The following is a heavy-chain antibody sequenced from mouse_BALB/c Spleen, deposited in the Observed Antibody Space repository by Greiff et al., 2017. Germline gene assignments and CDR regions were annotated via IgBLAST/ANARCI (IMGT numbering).Heavy chain of an antibody. D-gene: IGHD4-1*01. Sequence: EVHLVESGGGLVQPGGSLKLSCAASGFTFSSYGMSWVRQTPDKRLELVATINSNGGSTYYPDSVKGRFTISRDNAKNTLYLQMSSLKSEDTAMYYCAREAWAYAMDYWGQGTSVTVSS. V-gene: IGHV5-6-3*01. CDR3: AREAWAYAMDY. CDR1: GFTFSSYG. CDR2: INSNGGST. J-gene: IGHJ4*01.